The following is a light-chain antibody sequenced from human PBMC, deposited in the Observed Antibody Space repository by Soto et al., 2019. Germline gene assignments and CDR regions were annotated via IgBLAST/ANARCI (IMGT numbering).Light chain of an antibody. CDR2: DVS. Sequence: QSALTQPRSVSGSPGQSVTISCTGTSSDVGGYNYVSWYQQHPGKAPKLMIYDVSKRPSGVPDRFSGSKSGNTASLTISGLQAEDEADYYCCSYAGSYKGYVFGTGPKLTV. CDR1: SSDVGGYNY. CDR3: CSYAGSYKGYV. V-gene: IGLV2-11*01. J-gene: IGLJ1*01.